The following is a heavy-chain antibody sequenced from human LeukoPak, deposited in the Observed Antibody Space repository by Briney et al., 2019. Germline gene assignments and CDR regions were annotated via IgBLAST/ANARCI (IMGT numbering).Heavy chain of an antibody. CDR1: GYTFTSYG. D-gene: IGHD3-22*01. CDR2: ISAYNGNT. CDR3: ARKYYDSSGYYYWFDP. V-gene: IGHV1-18*01. J-gene: IGHJ5*02. Sequence: ASVKVSCKASGYTFTSYGISWVRQAPGQGLEWMGWISAYNGNTNYAQKLQGRVTMTTDTSTSTAYMELRSLRSDDTAVYYCARKYYDSSGYYYWFDPWGQGTLVTVSS.